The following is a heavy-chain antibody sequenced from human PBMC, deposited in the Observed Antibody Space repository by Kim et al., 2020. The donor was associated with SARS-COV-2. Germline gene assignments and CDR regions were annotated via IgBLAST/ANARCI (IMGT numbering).Heavy chain of an antibody. J-gene: IGHJ3*02. V-gene: IGHV4-61*03. D-gene: IGHD6-19*01. CDR3: ARDRWRYSSAWYVPATVDAFNI. CDR1: GASVSSGSYF. CDR2: IYYSRDT. Sequence: SETLSLTCTVFGASVSSGSYFWSWIRQSPGKGLEWIGYIYYSRDTKYNPSLNSRVTISLDTSKNHFSLELTSVTAADTAVYYCARDRWRYSSAWYVPATVDAFNIWGQGTMVTVSS.